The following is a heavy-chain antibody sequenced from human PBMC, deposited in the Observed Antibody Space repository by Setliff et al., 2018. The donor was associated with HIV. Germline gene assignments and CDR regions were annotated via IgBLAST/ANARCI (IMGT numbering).Heavy chain of an antibody. CDR1: GVTFNYSF. D-gene: IGHD3-22*01. Sequence: SVKVSCKASGVTFNYSFITWVRQAPGQGLEWMGGVVPTIHEATYAQKFQGRVTITADESATSVYMEMSGLTSEDTAIYYCARGADASGYFYREYFQHWGQGTLVTVSS. CDR2: VVPTIHEA. V-gene: IGHV1-69*13. J-gene: IGHJ1*01. CDR3: ARGADASGYFYREYFQH.